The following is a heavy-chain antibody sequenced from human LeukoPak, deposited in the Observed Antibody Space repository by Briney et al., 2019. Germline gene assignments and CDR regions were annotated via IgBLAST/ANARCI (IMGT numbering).Heavy chain of an antibody. CDR3: ARDGYSYGYLAY. CDR2: ISSNGGIT. CDR1: GFTFSSYA. V-gene: IGHV3-64*01. Sequence: PGGSLRLSCAASGFTFSSYAMHWVRQAPGKGLEYVSAISSNGGITYYANSVKGRFTISRDNSKNTLYLQMGSLRAEDMAVYYCARDGYSYGYLAYWGQGTLVTVSS. J-gene: IGHJ4*02. D-gene: IGHD5-18*01.